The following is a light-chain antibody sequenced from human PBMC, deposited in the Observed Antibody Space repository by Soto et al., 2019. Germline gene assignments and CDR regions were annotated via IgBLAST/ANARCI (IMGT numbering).Light chain of an antibody. CDR2: AAS. V-gene: IGKV3-20*01. CDR1: QSVSTKF. CDR3: QQSGNSPPT. J-gene: IGKJ1*01. Sequence: IVLAQSPGSLPLCPGEGAALSCRASQSVSTKFLAWYQQKPGQAPRLLIYAASNRDTGIPDRFSGSGSGTDFTLIISRLEPEDFAVYYCQQSGNSPPTFGQGTKVDIK.